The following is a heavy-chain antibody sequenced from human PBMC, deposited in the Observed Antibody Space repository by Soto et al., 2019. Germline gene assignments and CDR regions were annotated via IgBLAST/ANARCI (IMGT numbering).Heavy chain of an antibody. CDR2: INTNGDTA. J-gene: IGHJ4*02. Sequence: EVQLLESGGDLVQPGGSLRLSCAASGFTFSTYAMSWVRQAPGKGLDWVSTINTNGDTAYYSASVKGRFTISRDNSKDTLFLQMNSLRAEDTALYFCVLSARFAWSYWGQGSLVTGSS. CDR3: VLSARFAWSY. CDR1: GFTFSTYA. V-gene: IGHV3-23*01. D-gene: IGHD3-3*01.